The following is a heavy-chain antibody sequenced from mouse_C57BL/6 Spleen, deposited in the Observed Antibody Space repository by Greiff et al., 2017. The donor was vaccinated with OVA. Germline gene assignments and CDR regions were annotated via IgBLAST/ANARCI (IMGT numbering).Heavy chain of an antibody. CDR1: GYAFTNYL. CDR3: ARGGIYYGNYRYFDY. J-gene: IGHJ2*01. Sequence: LQESGAELVRPGTSVKVSCKASGYAFTNYLIEWVKQRPGQGLEWIGVINPGSGGTNYNEKFKGKATLTADKSSSTAYMQLSSLTSEDSAVYFCARGGIYYGNYRYFDYWGQGTTLTVSS. V-gene: IGHV1-54*01. CDR2: INPGSGGT. D-gene: IGHD2-1*01.